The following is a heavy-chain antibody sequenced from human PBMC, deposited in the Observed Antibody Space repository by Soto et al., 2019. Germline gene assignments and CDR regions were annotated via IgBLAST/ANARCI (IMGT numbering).Heavy chain of an antibody. J-gene: IGHJ6*02. CDR3: ARPSTYYYYGMDV. Sequence: TLSLTCAVYGGSFSGYYWSWIRQPPGKGLEWIGEINHSGSTNYNPSLKSRVTISVDTSKNQFSLKLSSVTAADTAVYYCARPSTYYYYGMDVWGQGTTVTVSS. V-gene: IGHV4-34*01. CDR2: INHSGST. CDR1: GGSFSGYY.